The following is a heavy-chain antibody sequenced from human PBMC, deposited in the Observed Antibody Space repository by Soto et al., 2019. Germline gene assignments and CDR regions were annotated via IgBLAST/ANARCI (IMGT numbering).Heavy chain of an antibody. CDR2: FSYSATT. V-gene: IGHV4-59*08. CDR1: GGSISDYY. D-gene: IGHD4-17*01. J-gene: IGHJ4*02. CDR3: ARRSPATDFDY. Sequence: QVQLQESGPGLVKPSETLSLTCTVSGGSISDYYWSWIRQPPGKGLEWIGYFSYSATTTYNPSLKCRVTISVVTSKNQVSLKLSSVTAADTAVYYCARRSPATDFDYWGQGTLVAVSS.